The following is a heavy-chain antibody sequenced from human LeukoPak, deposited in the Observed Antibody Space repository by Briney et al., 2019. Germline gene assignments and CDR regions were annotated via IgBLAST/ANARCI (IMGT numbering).Heavy chain of an antibody. J-gene: IGHJ3*02. CDR3: ASQRVGWTDAFDI. D-gene: IGHD5-24*01. V-gene: IGHV4-59*01. CDR1: GGSISSYY. Sequence: KASETLSLTCTVSGGSISSYYWSWIRQPPGKGLEWIAYIYYSGSTNYNPSLKSRVTISVDTSKNQFSLKLSSVTAADTAVYYCASQRVGWTDAFDIWGQGTMVTVSS. CDR2: IYYSGST.